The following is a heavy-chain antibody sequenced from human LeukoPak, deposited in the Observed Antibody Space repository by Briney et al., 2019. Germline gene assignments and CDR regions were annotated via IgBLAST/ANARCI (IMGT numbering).Heavy chain of an antibody. CDR2: INPNSGGT. V-gene: IGHV1-2*02. CDR3: ARVSSSSGWYFRDAFDI. D-gene: IGHD6-19*01. J-gene: IGHJ3*02. Sequence: ASVKVSCKASGYNFTGYYMHWVRQAPGQGLEWMGWINPNSGGTNYAQKFQGRVTMTRDTSISTAYMELSRLRSDDTAVYYCARVSSSSGWYFRDAFDIWGQGTMVTVSS. CDR1: GYNFTGYY.